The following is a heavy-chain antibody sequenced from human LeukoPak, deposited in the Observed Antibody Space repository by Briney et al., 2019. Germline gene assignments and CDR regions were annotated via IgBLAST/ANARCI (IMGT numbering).Heavy chain of an antibody. CDR3: AGVFGNFSDRWFDP. Sequence: SETLSLTCAVSGYSISSGYYWGWIRQPPGKGLEWIGSIFHSGSTYYNPSLKSRVTLSIDTSKNQFSLRLSSVTATDTAVYYCAGVFGNFSDRWFDPWGQGTLVTVSS. J-gene: IGHJ5*02. V-gene: IGHV4-38-2*01. CDR1: GYSISSGYY. CDR2: IFHSGST. D-gene: IGHD3-22*01.